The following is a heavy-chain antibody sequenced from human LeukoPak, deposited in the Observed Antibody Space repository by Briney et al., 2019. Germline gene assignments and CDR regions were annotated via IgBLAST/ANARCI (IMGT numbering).Heavy chain of an antibody. D-gene: IGHD6-13*01. CDR3: ASPHSSSWYSGAFDY. V-gene: IGHV1-69*04. J-gene: IGHJ4*02. Sequence: ASVKVSCKASGGTFSSYAISWVRQAPGQGLEWMGRIIPILGIANYAQKFQGRVTITADKSTSTAYMELSSLRSEDTAVYYCASPHSSSWYSGAFDYWGQGTLVTVSS. CDR2: IIPILGIA. CDR1: GGTFSSYA.